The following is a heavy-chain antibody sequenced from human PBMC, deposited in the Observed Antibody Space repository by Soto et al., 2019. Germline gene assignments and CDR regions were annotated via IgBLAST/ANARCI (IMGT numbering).Heavy chain of an antibody. CDR2: IFHSGDT. J-gene: IGHJ3*01. Sequence: QVQLQESGPGLVKRSGTLSLTCAVSGDSISNSRWWTWVRQPPGKGLEWIGDIFHSGDTNYNPSLKSRVFISVDKSQNQFSLKVSSVTAADTAVYYCAYSTGWYRHDVWGQGTLVTVSS. V-gene: IGHV4-4*02. CDR3: AYSTGWYRHDV. D-gene: IGHD6-19*01. CDR1: GDSISNSRW.